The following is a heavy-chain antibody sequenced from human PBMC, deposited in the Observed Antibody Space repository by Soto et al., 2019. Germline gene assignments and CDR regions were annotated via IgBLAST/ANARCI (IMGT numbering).Heavy chain of an antibody. J-gene: IGHJ3*02. CDR1: GFTFSSYW. D-gene: IGHD2-21*01. CDR2: IKQDGSEK. Sequence: GGSLRLSCAASGFTFSSYWMSWVRQAPGKGLEWVANIKQDGSEKCYVDSVKGRFTISRDNAKNSLYLQMNSLRAEDTAVYYCARVGSVVVGAFDIWGQGTMVTVSS. CDR3: ARVGSVVVGAFDI. V-gene: IGHV3-7*03.